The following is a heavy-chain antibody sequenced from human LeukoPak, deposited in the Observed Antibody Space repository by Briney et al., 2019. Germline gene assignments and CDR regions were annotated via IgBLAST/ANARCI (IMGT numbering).Heavy chain of an antibody. J-gene: IGHJ4*02. CDR2: INPNSGGT. CDR1: GYTFTSYG. D-gene: IGHD1-26*01. Sequence: ASVKVSCKASGYTFTSYGISWVRQAPGQGLEWMGWINPNSGGTNYAQKFQGRVTMTRDTSISTAYMELSRLRSDDTAVYYCARDFTGELPVGFDYWGQGTLVTVSS. V-gene: IGHV1-2*02. CDR3: ARDFTGELPVGFDY.